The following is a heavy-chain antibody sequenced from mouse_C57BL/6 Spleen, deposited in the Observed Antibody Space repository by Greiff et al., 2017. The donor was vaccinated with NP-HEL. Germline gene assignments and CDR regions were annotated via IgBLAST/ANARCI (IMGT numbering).Heavy chain of an antibody. CDR1: GYTFTSYW. J-gene: IGHJ3*01. CDR3: AREGILQFAY. V-gene: IGHV1-52*01. D-gene: IGHD1-1*01. CDR2: IDPSDSET. Sequence: VQLQQSGAELVRPGSSVKLSCKASGYTFTSYWMHWVKQRPVQGLEWIGNIDPSDSETHYNQKFKDKATLTVDKSSSTAYMQLSSLTSEDSAVYYCAREGILQFAYWGQGTLVTVSA.